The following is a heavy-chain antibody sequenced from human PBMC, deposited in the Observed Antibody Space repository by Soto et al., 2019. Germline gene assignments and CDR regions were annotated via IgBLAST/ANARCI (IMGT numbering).Heavy chain of an antibody. J-gene: IGHJ4*02. CDR2: ISGSGGST. D-gene: IGHD3-3*01. V-gene: IGHV3-23*01. Sequence: GGSLRLSCAASGFTFSSYAMSWVRQAPGKGLEWVSAISGSGGSTYYADSVKGRFTISRDNSKNTLYLQMSSLRAEDTAVYYCAWWSGFYLRSGPPPRHFDYWGQGTLVTVSS. CDR3: AWWSGFYLRSGPPPRHFDY. CDR1: GFTFSSYA.